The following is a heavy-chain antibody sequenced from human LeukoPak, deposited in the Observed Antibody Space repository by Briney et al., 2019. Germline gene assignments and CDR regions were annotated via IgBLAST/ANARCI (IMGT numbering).Heavy chain of an antibody. V-gene: IGHV3-66*01. Sequence: PGGSLRLSCAASGFTFITNSTTWVRQAPGKGLEWVSVVYSDGTTNYSDSVQGRFSISRDSSKKTLYLQLHNLRPEDTAVYYCAKRVSGYCLCPTIYYWGRGTLVTVSS. CDR3: AKRVSGYCLCPTIYY. J-gene: IGHJ4*02. CDR1: GFTFITNS. D-gene: IGHD2/OR15-2a*01. CDR2: VYSDGTT.